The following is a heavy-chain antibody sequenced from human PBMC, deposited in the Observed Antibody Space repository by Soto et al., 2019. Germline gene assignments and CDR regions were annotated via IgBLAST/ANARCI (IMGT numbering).Heavy chain of an antibody. CDR1: GFTFSSYA. J-gene: IGHJ6*02. Sequence: GGYLRLSCAASGFTFSSYAMHWVRQSPGKGLEWVAVISFDGSNKYYADSVRGRVTFSRDNSKSTLYLQMNSLRAENTAVYYCVRGSECTGSTCYRVFGHGMDVWGQGTTVTVSS. V-gene: IGHV3-30-3*01. CDR2: ISFDGSNK. CDR3: VRGSECTGSTCYRVFGHGMDV. D-gene: IGHD2-2*01.